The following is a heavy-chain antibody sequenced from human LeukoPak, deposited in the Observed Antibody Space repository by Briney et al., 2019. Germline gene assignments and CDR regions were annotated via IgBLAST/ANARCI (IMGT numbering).Heavy chain of an antibody. V-gene: IGHV3-21*01. CDR1: GFTFSTYN. J-gene: IGHJ6*02. D-gene: IGHD2-2*01. CDR3: ARAYCGRTSCYTREGGMDV. Sequence: GGSLRLSCAASGFTFSTYNMNWVRQAPGKWLEWVSSITSSSASIYYADSVKGRFTISRDNAKNSLYLQMNSLRVEDTAVYYCARAYCGRTSCYTREGGMDVWGQGTTVTVPS. CDR2: ITSSSASI.